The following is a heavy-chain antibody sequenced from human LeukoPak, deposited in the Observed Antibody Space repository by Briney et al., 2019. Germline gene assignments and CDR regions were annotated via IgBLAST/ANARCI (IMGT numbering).Heavy chain of an antibody. J-gene: IGHJ2*01. CDR2: MNPNSGNT. D-gene: IGHD4-23*01. Sequence: ASVKVSCKASGYTFTSYDINWVRQAAGQGLEWMGWMNPNSGNTGYAQKFQGRVTMTRNTSISTAYMELSSLRSEDTAVYYCARHNYGGNSLYWYFDLWGRGTLVTVSS. CDR3: ARHNYGGNSLYWYFDL. V-gene: IGHV1-8*01. CDR1: GYTFTSYD.